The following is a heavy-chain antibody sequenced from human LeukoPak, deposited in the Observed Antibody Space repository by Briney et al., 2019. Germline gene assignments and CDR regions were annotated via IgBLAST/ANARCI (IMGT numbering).Heavy chain of an antibody. CDR2: ISGSGGST. CDR3: ARDDDTSSHYSLFEY. CDR1: GFTFSSYA. D-gene: IGHD3-22*01. J-gene: IGHJ4*02. V-gene: IGHV3-23*01. Sequence: GGSLRLSCAAPGFTFSSYAMSWVRQAPGKGLEWVSAISGSGGSTYYADSVKGRFSISRDTSRSTVYLQMNSLRVEDTAVYYCARDDDTSSHYSLFEYWGQGTRVTVSS.